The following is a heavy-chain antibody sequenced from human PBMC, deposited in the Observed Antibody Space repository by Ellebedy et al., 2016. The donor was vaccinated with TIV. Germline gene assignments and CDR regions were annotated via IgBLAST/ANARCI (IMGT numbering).Heavy chain of an antibody. D-gene: IGHD5-18*01. J-gene: IGHJ4*02. CDR3: SSHVDTSMTH. CDR1: GFTFSTYW. V-gene: IGHV3-7*01. Sequence: GGSLRLSXAASGFTFSTYWMSWVRQAPGKGLEWVANIKQDGSEKHYVDSVKGRFTISRDNAKSSLYLQMNSLRLEDTGLYYCSSHVDTSMTHWGQGTLVTVSS. CDR2: IKQDGSEK.